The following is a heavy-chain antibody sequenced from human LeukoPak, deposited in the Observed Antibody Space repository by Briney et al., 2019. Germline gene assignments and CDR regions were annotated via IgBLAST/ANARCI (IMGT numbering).Heavy chain of an antibody. CDR2: ISSSSYI. CDR3: ARAPADYDAFDI. J-gene: IGHJ3*02. D-gene: IGHD2-2*01. Sequence: GGSLRLPCAASGFTFSSYSMNWVRQAPGKGLEWVSSISSSSYIYYADSVKGRFTISRDNAKNSLYLQMNSLRAEDTAVYYCARAPADYDAFDIWGQGTMVTVSS. V-gene: IGHV3-21*01. CDR1: GFTFSSYS.